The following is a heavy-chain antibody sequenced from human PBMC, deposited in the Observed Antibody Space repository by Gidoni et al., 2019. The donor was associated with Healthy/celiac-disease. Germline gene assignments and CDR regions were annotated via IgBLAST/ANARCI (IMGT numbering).Heavy chain of an antibody. CDR2: INWKGGST. J-gene: IGHJ6*02. CDR1: GFTFDDYG. Sequence: EVQLVESGGGVVRPGGSLRLSCAASGFTFDDYGRSWVRQAPRKGLEWVSGINWKGGSTGYADSVKGRFTISRDNAKNSLYLQMNSLRAEDTALYHCARDNLRGYYYGLGMDVWGQGTTVTVSS. D-gene: IGHD3-22*01. CDR3: ARDNLRGYYYGLGMDV. V-gene: IGHV3-20*01.